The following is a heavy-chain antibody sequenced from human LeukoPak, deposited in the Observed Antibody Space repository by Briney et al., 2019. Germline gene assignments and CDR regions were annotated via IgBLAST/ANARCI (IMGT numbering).Heavy chain of an antibody. CDR3: ARGVYNYYYMDV. CDR2: VFSTGDT. J-gene: IGHJ6*03. V-gene: IGHV4-59*11. Sequence: SETLSLTCTVSDSSMSSHYWIWVRQPPGRGLEWIGYVFSTGDTTYSPSLKSRVTISVDMSENQFSLKFNSVTAADTAVYYCARGVYNYYYMDVWGRGATVTVSS. CDR1: DSSMSSHY.